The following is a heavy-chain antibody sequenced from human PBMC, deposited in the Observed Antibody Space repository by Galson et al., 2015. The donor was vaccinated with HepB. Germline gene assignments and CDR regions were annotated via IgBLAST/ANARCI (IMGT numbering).Heavy chain of an antibody. CDR3: TTGGSQKYAFWSGYYAFDI. Sequence: SLRLSCAASGFTFSNAWMSWVRQARGKGLEWVGRIKSKTDGGTTDYAAPVKGSFTTSRDDSKSTLYLQVNSLKTEDTDVYYCTTGGSQKYAFWSGYYAFDIWGQGTIVTVSS. CDR1: GFTFSNAW. CDR2: IKSKTDGGTT. J-gene: IGHJ3*02. D-gene: IGHD3-3*01. V-gene: IGHV3-15*01.